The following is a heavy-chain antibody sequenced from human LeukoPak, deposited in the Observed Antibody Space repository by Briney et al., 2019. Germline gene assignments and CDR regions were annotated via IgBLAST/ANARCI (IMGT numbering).Heavy chain of an antibody. V-gene: IGHV4-31*03. J-gene: IGHJ4*02. CDR2: IYYSGST. CDR1: GGSISSGGYY. D-gene: IGHD3-22*01. CDR3: ARGDSSGSEDY. Sequence: SETLSLTCTVSGGSISSGGYYWSWTRQHPGKGLEWIGYIYYSGSTYYNPSLKSRVTISVDTSKNQFSLKLSSVTAVDTAVYYCARGDSSGSEDYWGQGTLVTVSS.